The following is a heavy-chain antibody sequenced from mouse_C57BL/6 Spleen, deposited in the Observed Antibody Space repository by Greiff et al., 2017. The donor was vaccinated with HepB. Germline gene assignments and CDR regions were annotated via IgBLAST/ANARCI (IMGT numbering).Heavy chain of an antibody. CDR1: GYSITSGYY. Sequence: EVKLVESGPGLVKPSQSLSLTCSVTGYSITSGYYWNWIRQFPGNKLEWMGYISYDGSNNYNPSLKNRISITRDTSKNQFFLKLNSVTTEDTATYYCAREARGSGDYWGQGTTLTVSS. D-gene: IGHD1-1*01. CDR2: ISYDGSN. J-gene: IGHJ2*01. V-gene: IGHV3-6*01. CDR3: AREARGSGDY.